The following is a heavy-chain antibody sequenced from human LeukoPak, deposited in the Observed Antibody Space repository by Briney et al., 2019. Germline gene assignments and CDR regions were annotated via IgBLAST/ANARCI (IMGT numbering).Heavy chain of an antibody. J-gene: IGHJ4*02. Sequence: GGSLRLSCVASGFTFSEFTFSNAWMSWVRQAPGKGLEWVGRFKSKTDGWATDYAAPVKGRFTISRDVSKTTLFLQMNSLKTEDTAVYYCTADNCGSTSCYAHYWGQGTLVTVSS. V-gene: IGHV3-15*01. CDR2: FKSKTDGWAT. CDR3: TADNCGSTSCYAHY. CDR1: GFTFSEFTFSNAW. D-gene: IGHD2-2*01.